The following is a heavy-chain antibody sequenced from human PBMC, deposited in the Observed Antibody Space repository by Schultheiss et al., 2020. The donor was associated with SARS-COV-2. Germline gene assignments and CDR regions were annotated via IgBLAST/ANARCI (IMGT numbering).Heavy chain of an antibody. Sequence: SETLSLTCTVSGGSISSGGYYWSWIRQPPGKGLEWIGYIYYSGSTYYNPSLKSRVTMSVDTSKNQFSLNLSSVTAADTAVYYCAKEGGTIFGVVTPFQYMDVWGKGTTVTVSS. D-gene: IGHD3-3*01. V-gene: IGHV4-61*08. J-gene: IGHJ6*03. CDR3: AKEGGTIFGVVTPFQYMDV. CDR1: GGSISSGGYY. CDR2: IYYSGST.